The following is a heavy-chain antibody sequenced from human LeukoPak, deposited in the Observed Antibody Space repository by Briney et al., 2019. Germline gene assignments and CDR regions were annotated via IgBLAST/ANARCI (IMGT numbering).Heavy chain of an antibody. CDR2: VYYSGST. J-gene: IGHJ4*02. CDR3: ARGYSNYAGSFFDY. D-gene: IGHD4-11*01. CDR1: GGSISSSSYY. V-gene: IGHV4-39*07. Sequence: SESLSLTCIVSGGSISSSSYYWGWLRQPPGKGLEWFGSVYYSGSTYYNPSLKSRVTISVDKSKNQSSLKLSSVTAADTAVYYCARGYSNYAGSFFDYWGQGTLVTVSS.